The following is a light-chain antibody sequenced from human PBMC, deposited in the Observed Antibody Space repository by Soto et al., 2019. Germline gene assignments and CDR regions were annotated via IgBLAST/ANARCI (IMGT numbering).Light chain of an antibody. CDR1: GSDVGGYDF. CDR2: DVS. V-gene: IGLV2-11*01. CDR3: CSFAGTYTVV. Sequence: QSVLTQPRSVSGSPGQSVTISCTGTGSDVGGYDFVSWYQQHPGKAPKLMIYDVSKRPSGVPDRFSGSKSGTTASLTISGLQADDEADYCCCSFAGTYTVVFGGGTKLTVL. J-gene: IGLJ2*01.